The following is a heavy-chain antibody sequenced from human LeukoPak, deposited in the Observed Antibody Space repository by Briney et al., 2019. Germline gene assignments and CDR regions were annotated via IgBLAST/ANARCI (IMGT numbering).Heavy chain of an antibody. CDR1: GYTFTSYD. Sequence: ASVKVSCKASGYTFTSYDINWVRQATGQGLEWMGWMNPNSGNTGYAQKFQGRVTMTRNTSISTAYMELSSLRSEDTAVYHCARANGASGYDFDYWGQGTLVTVSS. V-gene: IGHV1-8*01. CDR3: ARANGASGYDFDY. CDR2: MNPNSGNT. J-gene: IGHJ4*02. D-gene: IGHD5-12*01.